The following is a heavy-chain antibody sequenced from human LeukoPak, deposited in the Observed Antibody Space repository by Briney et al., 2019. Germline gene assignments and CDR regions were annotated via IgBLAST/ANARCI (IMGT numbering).Heavy chain of an antibody. J-gene: IGHJ5*02. Sequence: ASVKVSCKASGYTFTSYGISWVRQAPGQGLEWMGWISAYNGNTNYAQKFQGRVTMTRNTSISTAYMELSSLRSEDTAVYYCARGHGAAARKKFDPWGQGTLVTVSS. V-gene: IGHV1-18*04. D-gene: IGHD6-13*01. CDR1: GYTFTSYG. CDR3: ARGHGAAARKKFDP. CDR2: ISAYNGNT.